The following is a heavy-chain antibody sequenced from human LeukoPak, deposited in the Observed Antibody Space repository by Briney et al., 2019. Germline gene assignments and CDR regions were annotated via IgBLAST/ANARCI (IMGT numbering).Heavy chain of an antibody. J-gene: IGHJ4*02. CDR2: IKSKADGGTA. CDR3: TTDWYYYDSSGYYPIF. Sequence: GGSLRLSCAASGFPFSNVWMSWVRQAPGEGLEWVGRIKSKADGGTADYAAPLKGRFTFSRDDPKNTLYLEMKSLKTEDTAVYYCTTDWYYYDSSGYYPIFWGQGTLVTVSS. D-gene: IGHD3-22*01. CDR1: GFPFSNVW. V-gene: IGHV3-15*01.